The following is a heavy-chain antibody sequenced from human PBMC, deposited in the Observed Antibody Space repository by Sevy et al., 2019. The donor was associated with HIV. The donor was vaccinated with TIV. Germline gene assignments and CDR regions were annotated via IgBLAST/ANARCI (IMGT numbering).Heavy chain of an antibody. CDR1: GLTVSDNY. CDR2: MYADGRT. J-gene: IGHJ6*02. D-gene: IGHD3-22*01. CDR3: ARDRYYDASGYYYYYYGMDV. Sequence: GGSLRLSCAASGLTVSDNYMNWVRQSPGKGLELVSVMYADGRTHYADSVQGRFTISRDSSKNTLYLHMNSLRPEDTAVYYCARDRYYDASGYYYYYYGMDVWGQGTTVTVSS. V-gene: IGHV3-66*01.